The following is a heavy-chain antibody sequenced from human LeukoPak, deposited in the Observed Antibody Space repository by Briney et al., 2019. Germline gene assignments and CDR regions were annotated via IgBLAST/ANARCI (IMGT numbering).Heavy chain of an antibody. CDR3: ARRIGGSSSIWDYYYYYMDV. V-gene: IGHV1-8*03. CDR1: GYTFTSYD. D-gene: IGHD6-6*01. J-gene: IGHJ6*03. CDR2: MNPNSGNT. Sequence: ASVKVSCKASGYTFTSYDINWVRQATGQGLEWVGWMNPNSGNTGYAQKFQGRVTITRNTSISTAYMELSSLRSEDTAVYYCARRIGGSSSIWDYYYYYMDVWGKGTTVTVSS.